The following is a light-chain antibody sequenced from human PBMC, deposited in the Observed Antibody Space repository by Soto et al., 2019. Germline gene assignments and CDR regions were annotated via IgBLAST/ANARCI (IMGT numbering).Light chain of an antibody. CDR3: QQYNNWLRT. Sequence: EMGLALSPGTLSLSPGERATLSCRASQSVSSNLAWYQQKPGQAPRLLIYGASTRATGIPARFSGSGSGTEFTLTISSLPSEDFAAYYCQQYNNWLRTFGQGTQVDIK. CDR1: QSVSSN. J-gene: IGKJ1*01. V-gene: IGKV3-15*01. CDR2: GAS.